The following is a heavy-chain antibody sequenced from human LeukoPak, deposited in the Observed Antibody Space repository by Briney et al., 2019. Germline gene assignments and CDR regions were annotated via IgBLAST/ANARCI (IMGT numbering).Heavy chain of an antibody. CDR1: GFTFNNYA. Sequence: GGSLRVSCAASGFTFNNYAMSWVRQAPGKGLEWVAAISGSDGSTYYADSVKGRFTISRDNSKTTLYLQMNSLRADDTAVYYCAKGGPTGSNYFDFWGQGTLVTVSS. D-gene: IGHD1-26*01. V-gene: IGHV3-23*01. CDR2: ISGSDGST. J-gene: IGHJ4*02. CDR3: AKGGPTGSNYFDF.